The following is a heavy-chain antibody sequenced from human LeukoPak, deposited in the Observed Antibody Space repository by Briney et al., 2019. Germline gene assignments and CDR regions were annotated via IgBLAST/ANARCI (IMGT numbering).Heavy chain of an antibody. CDR2: INPNSGGT. V-gene: IGHV1-2*06. Sequence: ASVKVSCKASGGTFGSYAISWVRQAPGQGLEWMGRINPNSGGTNYAQKFQGRVTMTRDTSISTAYMELSRLRSDDAAVYYCARPEGYYDSSGYPFDYWGQGTLVTVSS. J-gene: IGHJ4*02. CDR1: GGTFGSYA. CDR3: ARPEGYYDSSGYPFDY. D-gene: IGHD3-22*01.